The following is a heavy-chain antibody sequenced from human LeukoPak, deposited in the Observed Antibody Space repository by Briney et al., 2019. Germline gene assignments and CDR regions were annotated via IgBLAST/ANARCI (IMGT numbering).Heavy chain of an antibody. CDR2: INPNSGGT. CDR3: ARDYYDSSGYYLIDY. CDR1: GYTFATYG. Sequence: GASVKVSCKASGYTFATYGITWVRQAPGQGLEWMGWINPNSGGTNYAQKFQGRVTMTRDTSISTAYMELSRLRSDDTAVYYCARDYYDSSGYYLIDYWGQGTLVTVSS. D-gene: IGHD3-22*01. J-gene: IGHJ4*02. V-gene: IGHV1-2*02.